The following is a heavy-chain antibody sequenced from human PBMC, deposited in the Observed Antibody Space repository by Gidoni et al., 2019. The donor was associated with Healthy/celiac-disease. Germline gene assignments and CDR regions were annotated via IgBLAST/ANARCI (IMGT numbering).Heavy chain of an antibody. V-gene: IGHV3-21*01. CDR1: GFTFSSYS. CDR3: ASLQQEVGY. CDR2: ISSSSSYI. J-gene: IGHJ4*02. Sequence: EVQLVESGGGLVKPGGSLRLSCAASGFTFSSYSMNWVRQAPGKGLEWVSAISSSSSYIYYADSVKGRFTISRDNAKNSLYLQMNSLRAEDTAVYYCASLQQEVGYWGQGTLVTVSS.